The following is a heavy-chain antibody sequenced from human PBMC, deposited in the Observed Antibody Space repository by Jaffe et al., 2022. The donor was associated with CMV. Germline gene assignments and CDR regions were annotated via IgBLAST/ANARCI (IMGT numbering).Heavy chain of an antibody. V-gene: IGHV1-8*01. CDR2: MNPNSGNT. CDR1: GYTFTSYD. CDR3: ARVKRAMVRGVIIFDY. J-gene: IGHJ4*02. Sequence: QVQLVQSGAEVKKPGASVKVSCKASGYTFTSYDINWVRQATGQGLEWMGWMNPNSGNTGYAQKFQGRVTMTRNTSISTAYMELSSLRSEDTAVYYCARVKRAMVRGVIIFDYWGQGTLVTVSS. D-gene: IGHD3-10*01.